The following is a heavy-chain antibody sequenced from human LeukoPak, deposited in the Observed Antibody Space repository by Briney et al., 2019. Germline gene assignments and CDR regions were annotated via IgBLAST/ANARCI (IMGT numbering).Heavy chain of an antibody. CDR2: IRYDGSNK. Sequence: GGSLRLSCAASGFTFSSYGMHWVRQAPGKGLERVAFIRYDGSNKYYADPVKGRFTISRDNSKNTLYLQMNSLRAEDTAVYYCARGGDSGYDLSYWGQGTLVTVSS. CDR3: ARGGDSGYDLSY. V-gene: IGHV3-30*02. J-gene: IGHJ4*02. CDR1: GFTFSSYG. D-gene: IGHD5-12*01.